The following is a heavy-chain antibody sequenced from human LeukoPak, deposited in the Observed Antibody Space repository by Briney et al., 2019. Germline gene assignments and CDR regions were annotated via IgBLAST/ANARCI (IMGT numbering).Heavy chain of an antibody. CDR1: GLTFSRYA. D-gene: IGHD5-18*01. CDR3: AKDIAQGYTFGSIEQDY. V-gene: IGHV3-23*01. J-gene: IGHJ4*02. CDR2: ISESGSGT. Sequence: PGGSLRLSCAVSGLTFSRYAMSWVRQAPGKGLEWVSAISESGSGTYYADSVKGRFTISRDNSKDTLSLQMNGLRAEDTAVYYCAKDIAQGYTFGSIEQDYWGQGTLVTASS.